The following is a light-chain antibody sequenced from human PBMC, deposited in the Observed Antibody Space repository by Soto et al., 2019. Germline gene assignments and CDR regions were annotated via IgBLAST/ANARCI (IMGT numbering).Light chain of an antibody. CDR3: QSYDSSLSGWV. CDR1: SSNIGAHYD. J-gene: IGLJ3*02. V-gene: IGLV1-40*01. Sequence: QAVVTQPPSVSGAPGQRVTISCSGSSSNIGAHYDVHWYQQFPGTAPKLLIYGNTHRPSGVPARFSGSKSGTSASLAITGLQAEDEADYYCQSYDSSLSGWVFGGGTKVTVL. CDR2: GNT.